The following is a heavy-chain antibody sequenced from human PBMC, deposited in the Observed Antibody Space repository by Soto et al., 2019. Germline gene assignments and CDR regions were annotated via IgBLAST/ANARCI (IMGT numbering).Heavy chain of an antibody. CDR3: AKDRTDSSGWPFDY. J-gene: IGHJ4*02. Sequence: EVQLLESGGGLVQPGGSLKLSCAASGFTFSSYAMSWVLQAPGKGLEWVATISGSGGSTYYADSVKGRFAISRDNSKNTLYVQMDSLRAEDTAVYYCAKDRTDSSGWPFDYWGQGTLVTVSS. V-gene: IGHV3-23*01. D-gene: IGHD6-19*01. CDR2: ISGSGGST. CDR1: GFTFSSYA.